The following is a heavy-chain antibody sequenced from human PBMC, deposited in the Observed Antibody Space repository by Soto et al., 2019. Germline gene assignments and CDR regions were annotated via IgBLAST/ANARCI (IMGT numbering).Heavy chain of an antibody. Sequence: SETLSLTCTVSGGSISSSSYYWGWIRQPPGKGLEWIGSIYYSGSTYYNPSLKSRVTISVDTSKNQFSLKLSSVTAADTAVYYCARLIGYGPADAHLDYWGQGTRVTVSS. D-gene: IGHD2-2*01. V-gene: IGHV4-39*01. CDR3: ARLIGYGPADAHLDY. CDR1: GGSISSSSYY. J-gene: IGHJ4*02. CDR2: IYYSGST.